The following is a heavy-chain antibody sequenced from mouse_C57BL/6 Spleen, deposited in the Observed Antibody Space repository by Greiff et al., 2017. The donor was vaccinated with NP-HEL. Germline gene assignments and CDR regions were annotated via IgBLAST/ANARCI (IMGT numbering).Heavy chain of an antibody. CDR2: INPSNGGT. D-gene: IGHD3-2*02. J-gene: IGHJ2*01. CDR1: GYTFTSYW. CDR3: ARTKQLRLPFDY. Sequence: QVQLQQPGTELVKPGASVKLSCKASGYTFTSYWMHWVKQRPGQGLEWIGNINPSNGGTNYNEKFKSKASLTVDKSSSTAYMQLSSLTSEDSAVYYCARTKQLRLPFDYWGQGTTLTVSS. V-gene: IGHV1-53*01.